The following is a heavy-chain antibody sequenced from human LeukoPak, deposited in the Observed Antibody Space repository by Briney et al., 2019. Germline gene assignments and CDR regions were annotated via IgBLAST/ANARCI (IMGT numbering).Heavy chain of an antibody. D-gene: IGHD3-9*01. CDR2: IKPDGGEK. CDR3: ARGTYWLYY. V-gene: IGHV3-7*01. Sequence: GGSLTLSCAASGFTFSNYLMTWVRQPPARRAAGVANIKPDGGEKSYVDSVKGRFTISRDNAKNSLYLQMSSLRAEDTAIYYCARGTYWLYYWGQGTLVTVSS. CDR1: GFTFSNYL. J-gene: IGHJ4*02.